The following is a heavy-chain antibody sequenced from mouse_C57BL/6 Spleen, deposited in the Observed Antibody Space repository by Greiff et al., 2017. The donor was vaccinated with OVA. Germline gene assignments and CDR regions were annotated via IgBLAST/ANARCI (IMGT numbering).Heavy chain of an antibody. D-gene: IGHD1-1*01. J-gene: IGHJ2*01. CDR3: ARNYYGSSYGYYFDY. CDR2: ISSGSSTI. CDR1: GFTFSDYG. Sequence: EVMLVESGGGLVKPGGSLKLSCAASGFTFSDYGMHWVRQAPEKGLEWVAYISSGSSTIYYADTVKGRFTISRDNAKNTLFLQMTSLRSEDTAMYYCARNYYGSSYGYYFDYWGQGTTRTVSS. V-gene: IGHV5-17*01.